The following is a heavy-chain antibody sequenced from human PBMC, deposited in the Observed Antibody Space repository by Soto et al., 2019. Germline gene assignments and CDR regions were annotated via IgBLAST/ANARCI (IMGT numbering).Heavy chain of an antibody. D-gene: IGHD1-1*01. V-gene: IGHV3-23*01. J-gene: IGHJ3*02. Sequence: GGSLRLSCAASGFTFSSYAMSWVRQAPGKGLEWVSAVSGSGGSTYYADSVKGRFTISRDNSKNTLYLQMNSLRAEDTAVYYCAKNRGARRLEPDAFDIWGQGTMVTVSS. CDR3: AKNRGARRLEPDAFDI. CDR1: GFTFSSYA. CDR2: VSGSGGST.